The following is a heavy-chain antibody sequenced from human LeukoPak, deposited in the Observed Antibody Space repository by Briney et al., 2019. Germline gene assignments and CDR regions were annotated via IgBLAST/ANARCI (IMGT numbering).Heavy chain of an antibody. CDR1: GYSFNSYW. Sequence: GESLKISCKGSGYSFNSYWIGWVRQMPGKGLEWMGIINLGDSDTRYSPSFQGQVTISADKSISTAYLQWSSLKASDTAMYYCARHPSYTSGWPLDYWGQGTLVTVSS. V-gene: IGHV5-51*01. J-gene: IGHJ4*02. CDR2: INLGDSDT. CDR3: ARHPSYTSGWPLDY. D-gene: IGHD6-19*01.